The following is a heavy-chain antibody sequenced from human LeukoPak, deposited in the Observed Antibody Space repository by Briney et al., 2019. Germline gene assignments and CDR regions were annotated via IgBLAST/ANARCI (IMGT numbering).Heavy chain of an antibody. V-gene: IGHV4-59*01. CDR2: IYYSGST. CDR3: ARDNWNYGSSMDV. J-gene: IGHJ6*02. D-gene: IGHD1-7*01. CDR1: GGSISSYY. Sequence: SETLSLTCTVSGGSISSYYWSWIRQPPGEGLEWIGYIYYSGSTNYNPSLKSRVTISVDTSKNQFSLKLSSVTAADTAVYYCARDNWNYGSSMDVWGQGTTVTVSS.